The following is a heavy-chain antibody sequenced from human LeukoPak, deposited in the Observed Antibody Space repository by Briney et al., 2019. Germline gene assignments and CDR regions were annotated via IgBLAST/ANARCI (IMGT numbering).Heavy chain of an antibody. D-gene: IGHD3-22*01. V-gene: IGHV3-9*01. Sequence: GGSLRLSCAASGFTFDDYAMHWVRQAPGKGLEWVSSISWNSGSIGYADSVKGRFTISRDNAKNSLYLRMNSLRAEDTAVYYCARPPYYYDSSGLFGYYYYMDVWGKGTTVTVSS. J-gene: IGHJ6*03. CDR1: GFTFDDYA. CDR2: ISWNSGSI. CDR3: ARPPYYYDSSGLFGYYYYMDV.